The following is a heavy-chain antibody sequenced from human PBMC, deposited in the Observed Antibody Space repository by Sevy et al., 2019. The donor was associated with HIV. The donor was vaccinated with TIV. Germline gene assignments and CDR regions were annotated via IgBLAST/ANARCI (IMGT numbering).Heavy chain of an antibody. CDR3: AKLSYRYGDWRPNYMDV. CDR1: GFTFSSYA. V-gene: IGHV3-23*01. J-gene: IGHJ6*03. Sequence: GGSLRLSCAASGFTFSSYAMSWVRQAPGKGLEWVSAISGSGGSTYYADPVKGRFTISRDNSKNTLYLQMHSLRAEDTAVYYCAKLSYRYGDWRPNYMDVWGKGTTVTVSS. CDR2: ISGSGGST. D-gene: IGHD4-17*01.